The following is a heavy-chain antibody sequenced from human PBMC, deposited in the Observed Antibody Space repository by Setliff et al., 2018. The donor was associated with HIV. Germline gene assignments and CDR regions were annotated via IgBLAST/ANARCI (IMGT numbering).Heavy chain of an antibody. D-gene: IGHD3-9*01. J-gene: IGHJ4*02. CDR2: ISAYNGNT. CDR3: ARDFPNTLTGYLDYFDY. V-gene: IGHV1-18*01. Sequence: ASVKVSCKASGYTFTSYGISWVRQAPGQGLEWMGWISAYNGNTNYAQKLQGRVTMTTDTSTSTAYMELRSLRSDDTAVYYCARDFPNTLTGYLDYFDYWGQGTLVTVSS. CDR1: GYTFTSYG.